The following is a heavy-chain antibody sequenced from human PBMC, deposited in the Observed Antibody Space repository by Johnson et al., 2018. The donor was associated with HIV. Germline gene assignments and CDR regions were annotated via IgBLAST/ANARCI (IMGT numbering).Heavy chain of an antibody. CDR2: INYNGGST. Sequence: VQSVESGGGVVRPGGSLRLPCAAPGSNVDDDALSWVRQVPGKRLEWVSGINYNGGSTGYADSVRDRFSISRDNAKNSLYLQMNSLGAEDTAVYYCAKDARTRWELEPDAFDIWGQGTMVTVSS. CDR3: AKDARTRWELEPDAFDI. J-gene: IGHJ3*02. V-gene: IGHV3-20*04. D-gene: IGHD1-26*01. CDR1: GSNVDDDA.